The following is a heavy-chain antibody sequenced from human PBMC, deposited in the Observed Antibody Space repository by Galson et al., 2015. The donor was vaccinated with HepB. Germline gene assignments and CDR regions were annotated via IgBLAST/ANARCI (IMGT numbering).Heavy chain of an antibody. Sequence: SLRLSCAASRFSFSDYAMHWVRQAPGKGLEWVAVISFDGSNIYYADSVKGRFTISRDNSKNTLYLQMNSLRADDTAVYYCASLFERQLVPGDFQHWGQGTLVTVSS. V-gene: IGHV3-30*04. CDR2: ISFDGSNI. D-gene: IGHD6-13*01. CDR1: RFSFSDYA. J-gene: IGHJ1*01. CDR3: ASLFERQLVPGDFQH.